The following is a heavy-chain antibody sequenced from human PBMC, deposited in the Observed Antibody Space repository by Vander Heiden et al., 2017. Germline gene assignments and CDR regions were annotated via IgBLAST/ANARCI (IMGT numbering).Heavy chain of an antibody. CDR3: ARITMIVVVKRWPGLDYFDY. CDR1: GFTFSSYA. V-gene: IGHV3-23*01. D-gene: IGHD3-22*01. J-gene: IGHJ4*02. CDR2: ISGSGGST. Sequence: EVQLLESGGGLVLPGGSLRLSCAVSGFTFSSYAISWVRQAPGKGLEWVSAISGSGGSTYYADSVKGRFTISRDNSKNTLYLQMNSLRAEDTAVYYCARITMIVVVKRWPGLDYFDYWGQGTLVTVSS.